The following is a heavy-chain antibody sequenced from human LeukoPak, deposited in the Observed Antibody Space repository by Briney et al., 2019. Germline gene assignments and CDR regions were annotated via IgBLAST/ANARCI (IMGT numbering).Heavy chain of an antibody. J-gene: IGHJ4*02. V-gene: IGHV3-23*01. Sequence: PGGSLRLSCAASGFTFSSYAMSWVRQAPGKGLEWVSAISGSGGSTYYADSVKGRFTISRDNSKNTLYLQMNSLRAEDTAVYYCAKGGALLRYFDWLSPIDYWGQGTLVTVSS. CDR3: AKGGALLRYFDWLSPIDY. CDR2: ISGSGGST. D-gene: IGHD3-9*01. CDR1: GFTFSSYA.